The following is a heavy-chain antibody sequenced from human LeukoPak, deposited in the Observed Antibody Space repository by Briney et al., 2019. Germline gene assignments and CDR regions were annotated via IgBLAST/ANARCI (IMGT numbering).Heavy chain of an antibody. CDR1: GYTFTDYY. CDR3: ARVTWKTVIAAPDY. V-gene: IGHV1-2*06. Sequence: ASVKVSCKTSGYTFTDYYIRWVRQAPGQGLEWMGQLNPHTGGANYAQKFQGRVSMTRDTSINTAYIEVSRLTSDDTAVYYCARVTWKTVIAAPDYWGQGTLVTVSS. D-gene: IGHD2-21*01. CDR2: LNPHTGGA. J-gene: IGHJ4*02.